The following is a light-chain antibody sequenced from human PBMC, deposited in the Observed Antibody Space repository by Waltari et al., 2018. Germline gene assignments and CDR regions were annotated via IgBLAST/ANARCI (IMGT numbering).Light chain of an antibody. CDR2: GAS. CDR3: QQYGNSPLLT. V-gene: IGKV3-20*01. CDR1: QSVSSSY. J-gene: IGKJ4*01. Sequence: EIVLTQSPGTLSLSPGERATLSCRASQSVSSSYLAWHQQKPGQAPRLLIYGASSRATGSPDRFSGSGSGTDFTLTSSRLEPEDFAVYYCQQYGNSPLLTFGGGTKVEIK.